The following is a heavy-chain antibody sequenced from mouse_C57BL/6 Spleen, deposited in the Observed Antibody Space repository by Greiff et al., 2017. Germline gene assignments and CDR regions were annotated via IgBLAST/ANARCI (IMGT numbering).Heavy chain of an antibody. J-gene: IGHJ4*01. CDR1: GYTFTSYW. CDR3: ARRSKATMDY. V-gene: IGHV1-61*01. Sequence: QVQLQQSGAELVRPGSSVKLSCKASGYTFTSYWMDWVKQRPGQGLEWIGNIYPSDSETHYNQKFKDKATLTVDKSSSTAYMQLSSLTSEDSAVYYCARRSKATMDYWGQGTSVTVSS. CDR2: IYPSDSET. D-gene: IGHD2-5*01.